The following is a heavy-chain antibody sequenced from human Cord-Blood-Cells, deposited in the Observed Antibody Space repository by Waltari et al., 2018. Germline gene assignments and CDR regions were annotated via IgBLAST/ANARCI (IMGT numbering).Heavy chain of an antibody. CDR3: ARGIAAAPNDAFDI. Sequence: QVQLVESGGGVVQPGRSLRLSCAASGFTFSSYAMHWVRQAPGKGLEWGAVKSNDGSKKSYADAVKGRFTISRDNSKNTLYLQMNSLRAEDTAVYYCARGIAAAPNDAFDIWGQGTMVTVSS. CDR1: GFTFSSYA. CDR2: KSNDGSKK. J-gene: IGHJ3*02. V-gene: IGHV3-30-3*01. D-gene: IGHD6-13*01.